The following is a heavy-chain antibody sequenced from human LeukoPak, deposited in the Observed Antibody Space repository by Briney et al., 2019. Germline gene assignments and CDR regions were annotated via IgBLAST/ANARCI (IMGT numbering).Heavy chain of an antibody. Sequence: GGSLRLSCAASGFTFSSYAMSWVRQAPGKGLEWVSGTSGSGGRAYYADSAKGRFTISRDNSKNTLYLQLNSLRAEDTAVYYCAKTYYYGSGSEIYGLDVWGQGTTVTVSS. CDR2: TSGSGGRA. V-gene: IGHV3-23*01. J-gene: IGHJ6*02. D-gene: IGHD3-10*01. CDR1: GFTFSSYA. CDR3: AKTYYYGSGSEIYGLDV.